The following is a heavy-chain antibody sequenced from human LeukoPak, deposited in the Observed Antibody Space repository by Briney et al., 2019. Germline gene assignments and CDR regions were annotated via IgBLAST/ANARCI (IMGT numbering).Heavy chain of an antibody. J-gene: IGHJ3*02. CDR2: ISGSGGST. V-gene: IGHV3-23*01. Sequence: PGGSLRLSCAASGFTFSSYAMSWVRQAPGKGLEWVSAISGSGGSTYYADSVKGRFTISRDNSKNTLYLQMNSLRAEDTAVYYCAKDLAERTPYYDSSGYYSDLLDIWGQGTMVTVSS. CDR1: GFTFSSYA. CDR3: AKDLAERTPYYDSSGYYSDLLDI. D-gene: IGHD3-22*01.